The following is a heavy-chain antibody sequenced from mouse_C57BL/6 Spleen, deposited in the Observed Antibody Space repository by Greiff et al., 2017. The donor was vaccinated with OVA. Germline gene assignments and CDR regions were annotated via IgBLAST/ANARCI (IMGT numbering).Heavy chain of an antibody. J-gene: IGHJ2*01. Sequence: LQESGPELVKPGASVKISCKASGYAFSSSWMNWVKQRPGKGLEWIGRIYPGDGDTNYNGKFKGKATLTADKSSSTAYMQLSSLTSEDSAVYFCAIGYFDYWGQGTTLTVSS. CDR1: GYAFSSSW. V-gene: IGHV1-82*01. CDR2: IYPGDGDT. CDR3: AIGYFDY.